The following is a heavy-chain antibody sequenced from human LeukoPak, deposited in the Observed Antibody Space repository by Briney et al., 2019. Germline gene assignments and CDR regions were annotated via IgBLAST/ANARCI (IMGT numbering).Heavy chain of an antibody. J-gene: IGHJ4*02. D-gene: IGHD3-22*01. CDR2: INQDGSEK. CDR3: AREYYSDSSGSDY. Sequence: GGSLRLSCAASGFTFSSYWMSWVRQAPGKGLEWVANINQDGSEKYSVDSVKGRFTISRDNAKNSLYLQMNSLRAEDTAVYYCAREYYSDSSGSDYWGQGTLVTASS. V-gene: IGHV3-7*05. CDR1: GFTFSSYW.